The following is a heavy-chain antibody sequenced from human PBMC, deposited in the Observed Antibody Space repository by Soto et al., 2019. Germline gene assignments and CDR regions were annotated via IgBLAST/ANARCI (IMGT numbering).Heavy chain of an antibody. CDR1: GFNFKKFA. Sequence: EVQLLESGGGVVQPGGSLRLSCVASGFNFKKFAMAWVRQAAGEGLEWVSGISCGGGSASYADSVKGRFSIARDDSKNTVSLQLNSLRVEDTAQYYCAKADGQQWLIPHLDNLGQGTLVTVS. V-gene: IGHV3-23*01. CDR3: AKADGQQWLIPHLDN. CDR2: ISCGGGSA. D-gene: IGHD6-19*01. J-gene: IGHJ4*02.